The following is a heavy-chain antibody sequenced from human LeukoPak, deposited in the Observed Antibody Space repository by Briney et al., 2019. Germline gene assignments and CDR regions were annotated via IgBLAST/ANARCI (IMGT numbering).Heavy chain of an antibody. J-gene: IGHJ4*02. CDR1: GYTFTSYG. Sequence: GASVKVSCKASGYTFTSYGISWVRQAPGQALEWMGWISAYNGNTNYAQKLQGRVTMTTDTSTSTAYMELRSLRSDDTAVYYCARDGYYDSSGKSLFDYWGQGTLVTVSS. CDR2: ISAYNGNT. D-gene: IGHD3-22*01. V-gene: IGHV1-18*01. CDR3: ARDGYYDSSGKSLFDY.